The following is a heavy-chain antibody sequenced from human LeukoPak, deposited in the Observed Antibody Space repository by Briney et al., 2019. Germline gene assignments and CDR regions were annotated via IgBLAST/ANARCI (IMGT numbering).Heavy chain of an antibody. D-gene: IGHD3-22*01. CDR3: ARGVSRLRITMIVVVPWPAFDI. CDR2: INHTVRT. V-gene: IGHV4-34*01. CDR1: GGSFTGYY. J-gene: IGHJ3*02. Sequence: SETLSLTCAVYGGSFTGYYWSSSPQPPRKGLPWIGEINHTVRTNYNPSLKSRVTISLDTCKNQFSLNLSSVTAADTAVYYCARGVSRLRITMIVVVPWPAFDIWGQGTMVTVSS.